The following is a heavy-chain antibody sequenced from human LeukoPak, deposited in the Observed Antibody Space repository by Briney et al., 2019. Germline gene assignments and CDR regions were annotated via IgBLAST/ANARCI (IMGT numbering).Heavy chain of an antibody. J-gene: IGHJ6*02. V-gene: IGHV3-9*01. CDR2: INWNGGGT. CDR1: GYSFKDYG. CDR3: AKHLTATNTYIFFGLDV. Sequence: PGGSLRLSCAATGYSFKDYGMHWVRQPPGKGLEWVSAINWNGGGTDYADSVKGRFTILRDNAKNSLYLQLSSLRPEDTALYYCAKHLTATNTYIFFGLDVWGQGTSVTVS. D-gene: IGHD1-26*01.